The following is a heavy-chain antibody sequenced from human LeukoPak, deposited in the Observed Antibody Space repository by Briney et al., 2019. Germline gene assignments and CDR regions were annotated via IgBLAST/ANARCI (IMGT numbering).Heavy chain of an antibody. CDR1: GGSFSGYY. CDR3: ARLIAAAGNYYYYYYMDV. Sequence: SETLSLTCAVYGGSFSGYYWSWIRQPPGKGLEWIGEINHSGSTNYNPSLKSRVTISVDTSKNQFSLKLSSVTAADTAVYCCARLIAAAGNYYYYYYMDVWGKGTTVTISS. D-gene: IGHD6-13*01. V-gene: IGHV4-34*01. CDR2: INHSGST. J-gene: IGHJ6*03.